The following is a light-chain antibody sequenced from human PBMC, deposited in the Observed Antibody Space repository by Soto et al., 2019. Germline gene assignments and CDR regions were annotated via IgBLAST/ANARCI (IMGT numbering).Light chain of an antibody. V-gene: IGLV2-8*01. CDR1: SSDVGGYNY. Sequence: QSALTQPPSASGSPGQSVTLSCTGTSSDVGGYNYVSWYQQHPGKAPKLMIYEVSKRPSGVPDRFSGSKSGNTASLTVSGLQDEDDADYYCSSYAGSNHLVFGAGTKLTVL. J-gene: IGLJ2*01. CDR2: EVS. CDR3: SSYAGSNHLV.